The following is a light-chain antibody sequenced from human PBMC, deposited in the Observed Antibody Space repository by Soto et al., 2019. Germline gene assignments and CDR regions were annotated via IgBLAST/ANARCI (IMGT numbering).Light chain of an antibody. CDR2: GSS. CDR3: QQYGSSPPYT. V-gene: IGKV3-20*01. CDR1: QSVSNNY. Sequence: EVVLTQSPGTLSLSPGEIATLSCRASQSVSNNYFAWYQQKPGQAPRLLIFGSSDRATGIPDRFSGSGSGKDFTLTISRLEPEDFAVYYCQQYGSSPPYTFGQGTKLEIK. J-gene: IGKJ2*01.